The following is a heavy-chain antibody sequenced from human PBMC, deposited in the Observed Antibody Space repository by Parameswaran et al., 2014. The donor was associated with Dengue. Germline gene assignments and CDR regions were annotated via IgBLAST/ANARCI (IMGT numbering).Heavy chain of an antibody. D-gene: IGHD5-12*01. CDR3: AREGMDIEVVARYYFDN. Sequence: RWIRQPPGKGLEWIGEINHSGSINYNPSLKSRVTISVDTSTKQFFLKMTSVTAADTAVYYCAREGMDIEVVARYYFDNWGQGNPGHRLL. J-gene: IGHJ4*02. V-gene: IGHV4-34*01. CDR2: INHSGSI.